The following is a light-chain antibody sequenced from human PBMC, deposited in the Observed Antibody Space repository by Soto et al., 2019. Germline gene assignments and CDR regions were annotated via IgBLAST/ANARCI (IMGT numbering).Light chain of an antibody. CDR2: DTS. CDR3: QQYGSSPWK. Sequence: EIVLTQSPGTLSLSPGERATLSCRASQSVRDRYLAWYQQKPGQAPSLLIYDTSTRATGVPDRFSGSGSGTDFALIISRVEPEDFAIYFCQQYGSSPWKFGQGTKVEI. V-gene: IGKV3-20*01. CDR1: QSVRDRY. J-gene: IGKJ1*01.